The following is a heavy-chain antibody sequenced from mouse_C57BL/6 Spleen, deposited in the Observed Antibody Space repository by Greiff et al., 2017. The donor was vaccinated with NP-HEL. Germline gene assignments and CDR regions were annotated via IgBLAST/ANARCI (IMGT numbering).Heavy chain of an antibody. CDR3: AMGGNDGELDY. Sequence: EVKVVESGGGLVKPGGSLKLSCAASGFTFSDYGMHWVRQAPEKGLEWVAYISSGSSTIYYADTVKGRFTISRDNAKNTLFLQMTSPRSEDTGMYYCAMGGNDGELDYWGQGTTLTVSS. J-gene: IGHJ2*01. CDR1: GFTFSDYG. D-gene: IGHD2-2*01. V-gene: IGHV5-17*01. CDR2: ISSGSSTI.